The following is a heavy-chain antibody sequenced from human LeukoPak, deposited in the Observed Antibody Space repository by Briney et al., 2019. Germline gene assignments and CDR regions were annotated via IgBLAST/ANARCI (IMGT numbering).Heavy chain of an antibody. CDR3: ARQRTAGTQVIDY. J-gene: IGHJ4*02. V-gene: IGHV4-39*01. CDR1: GDSMSSRSYY. D-gene: IGHD1-1*01. Sequence: PSETLSLTCTVSGDSMSSRSYYWGWIRQPPGKGLEWIGNIYYTGTTYYNPSLKSRVNIAVDTSKNQFSLYLSSVTAADTAVYYCARQRTAGTQVIDYWGQGTTVAVSS. CDR2: IYYTGTT.